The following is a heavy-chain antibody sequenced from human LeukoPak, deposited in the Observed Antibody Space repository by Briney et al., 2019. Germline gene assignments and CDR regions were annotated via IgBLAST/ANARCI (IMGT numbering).Heavy chain of an antibody. D-gene: IGHD2/OR15-2a*01. CDR1: GFTFSSYA. CDR3: AKENIRLEYYFDY. Sequence: GGSLRLSCAASGFTFSSYAMSWVRQAPGKGLEWVSAISGSGGSTYYADSVKGRFTISGDNSKNTLYLQMNSPRAEDTAVYYCAKENIRLEYYFDYWGQGTLVTVSS. J-gene: IGHJ4*02. CDR2: ISGSGGST. V-gene: IGHV3-23*01.